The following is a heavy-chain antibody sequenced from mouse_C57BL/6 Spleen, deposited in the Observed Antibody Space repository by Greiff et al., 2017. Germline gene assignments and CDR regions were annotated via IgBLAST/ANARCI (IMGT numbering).Heavy chain of an antibody. J-gene: IGHJ4*01. CDR1: GYTFTDHT. CDR2: IYPRDGST. Sequence: VQLQQSDAELVKPGASVKISCKVSGYTFTDHTIHWMKQRPEQGLEWIGYIYPRDGSTKYNEKFKGKATLTADKSSSTAYMQLNSLTSEDSAVYFCHYYGSSYLYAMDYWGQGTSVTVSS. V-gene: IGHV1-78*01. D-gene: IGHD1-1*01. CDR3: HYYGSSYLYAMDY.